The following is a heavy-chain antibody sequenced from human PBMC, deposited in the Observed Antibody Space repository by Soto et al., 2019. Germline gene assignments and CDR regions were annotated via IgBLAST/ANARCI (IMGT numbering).Heavy chain of an antibody. CDR3: ASSSGGMFDY. CDR1: GFTFSSYG. V-gene: IGHV3-33*01. Sequence: QVQLVESGGGVVQPGRSLRLSCAASGFTFSSYGMHWVRQAPGKGLEWVAVIWYDGSNKYYADSVKGRFTISRDNSKNTLYPQMNSLRAEDTAVYYCASSSGGMFDYWGQGTLVTVSS. D-gene: IGHD3-16*01. CDR2: IWYDGSNK. J-gene: IGHJ4*02.